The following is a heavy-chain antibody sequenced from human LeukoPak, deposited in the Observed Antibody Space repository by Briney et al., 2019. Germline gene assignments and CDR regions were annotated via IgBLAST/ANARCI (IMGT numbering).Heavy chain of an antibody. Sequence: GGSLRLYCAASGFTFSSYTMSWVRQAPGKGLEWVSTITTSDGNTYYADSVKGRFTVSRDNSKNTLFLQKNSLRAEDTAVYYCAKDGGLWVSAHWGDSWGRGTLVTVSS. J-gene: IGHJ4*02. D-gene: IGHD7-27*01. V-gene: IGHV3-23*01. CDR1: GFTFSSYT. CDR3: AKDGGLWVSAHWGDS. CDR2: ITTSDGNT.